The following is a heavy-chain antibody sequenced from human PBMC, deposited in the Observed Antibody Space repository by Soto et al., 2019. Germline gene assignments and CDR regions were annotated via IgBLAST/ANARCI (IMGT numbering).Heavy chain of an antibody. CDR1: GGSISSYY. Sequence: PSETLSLTCTVSGGSISSYYWSWIRQPPGKGLEWIGYIYYSGSTNYNPSLKSRVTISVDTSKNQFSLKLSSVTAADTAVYYCARSNAIQVETWLQVSDAFDISGQGTMLTVSS. V-gene: IGHV4-59*08. CDR2: IYYSGST. J-gene: IGHJ3*02. CDR3: ARSNAIQVETWLQVSDAFDI. D-gene: IGHD5-12*01.